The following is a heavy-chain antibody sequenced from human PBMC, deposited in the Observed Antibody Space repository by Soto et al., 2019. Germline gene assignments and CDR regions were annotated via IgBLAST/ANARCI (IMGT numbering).Heavy chain of an antibody. V-gene: IGHV6-1*01. CDR3: ARVRRWELLALDV. Sequence: PSQTLSLTCAISGDSVSSNSAAWNGIRQSPSRGLEWLGRTYYRSKWYNDYAVSVKSRITINPDTSKNQFSLQLNSVTPEDTAVYYCARVRRWELLALDVWGQGTTVTVSS. CDR2: TYYRSKWYN. J-gene: IGHJ6*02. CDR1: GDSVSSNSAA. D-gene: IGHD1-26*01.